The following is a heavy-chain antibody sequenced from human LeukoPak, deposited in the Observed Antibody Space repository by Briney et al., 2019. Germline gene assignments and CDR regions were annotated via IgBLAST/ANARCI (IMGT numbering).Heavy chain of an antibody. D-gene: IGHD3-10*01. CDR1: GFTVSGNY. CDR3: ARDPGYGLGVDYGDY. CDR2: IHRGGNT. J-gene: IGHJ4*02. V-gene: IGHV3-66*01. Sequence: GGSLRLSCAASGFTVSGNYMSCVRQAPGKGLEWLSVIHRGGNTYYADSVRGRFTISIDSSKNTVFLQMASMRAEDTAVYYCARDPGYGLGVDYGDYWGQGPLVTVSS.